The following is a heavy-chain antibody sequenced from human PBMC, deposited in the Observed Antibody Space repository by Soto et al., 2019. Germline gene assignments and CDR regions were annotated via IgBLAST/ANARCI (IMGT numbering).Heavy chain of an antibody. Sequence: QVQLVQSGAEVKKPGASVKVSCKASGYTFTGYYMHWVRQAPGQGLEWMGWINPNSGGTNYAQKFQGRVTMTRATSISTAYMELSRLRSDDTAVYYCAREGGRQAAADPHLNWFDPWGQGTLVTVSS. V-gene: IGHV1-2*02. CDR3: AREGGRQAAADPHLNWFDP. J-gene: IGHJ5*02. D-gene: IGHD6-13*01. CDR1: GYTFTGYY. CDR2: INPNSGGT.